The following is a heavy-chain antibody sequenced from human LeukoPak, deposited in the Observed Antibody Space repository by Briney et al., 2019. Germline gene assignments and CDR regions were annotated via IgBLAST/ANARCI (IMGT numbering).Heavy chain of an antibody. J-gene: IGHJ3*02. V-gene: IGHV3-53*01. D-gene: IGHD1-1*01. Sequence: GGSLRLSCAASGFTVSNNYIAWVRQAPGKGLGWVSVFYPGGSTYYADSVKGRFTFSRDNSKNTLYLQMTSLRAEDTAVYYCARSIQLAPWGAFDIWGQGTMVTVSS. CDR1: GFTVSNNY. CDR3: ARSIQLAPWGAFDI. CDR2: FYPGGST.